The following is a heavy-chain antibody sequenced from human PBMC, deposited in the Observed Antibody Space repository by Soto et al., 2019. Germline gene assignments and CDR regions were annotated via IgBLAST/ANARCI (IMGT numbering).Heavy chain of an antibody. J-gene: IGHJ3*02. CDR2: IYSGGST. CDR1: GSTVSSNY. V-gene: IGHV3-53*04. CDR3: ARREITFGEHAFDI. D-gene: IGHD3-16*01. Sequence: PGRSLRFSCATSGSTVSSNYMSWVRQAPGNGLEWVSVIYSGGSTYYADSVKGRFTISRHNSKNTLYLQMNNLRAEDTAVYYCARREITFGEHAFDIWGQGTMVTVSS.